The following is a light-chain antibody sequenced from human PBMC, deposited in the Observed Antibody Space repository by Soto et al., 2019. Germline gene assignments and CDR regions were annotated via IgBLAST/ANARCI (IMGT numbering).Light chain of an antibody. V-gene: IGLV4-69*01. CDR1: SGHTKYA. CDR2: VRSDGSH. Sequence: QLVLPQSSSASASLGASVKLTCTLNSGHTKYAVAWHQQKPDQAPRFLMRVRSDGSHTKGDGIPDRFAGSTSGAEHYLTISSLQSEDEADYYCQNWGVGFQVFGGGTKVTVL. J-gene: IGLJ2*01. CDR3: QNWGVGFQV.